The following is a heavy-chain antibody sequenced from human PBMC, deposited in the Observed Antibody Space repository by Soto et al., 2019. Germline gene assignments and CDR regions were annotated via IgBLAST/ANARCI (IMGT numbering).Heavy chain of an antibody. CDR3: ARGLFSYGYYCYGMDV. Sequence: SQTLSLTCAVYGGSFSGYYWSWIRQPPGKGLEWIGEINHSGSTNYNPSLKSRVTISVDTSKNKFSLKLSSVTAADTAVYYCARGLFSYGYYCYGMDVWGRGTTVTVSS. CDR2: INHSGST. CDR1: GGSFSGYY. J-gene: IGHJ6*02. D-gene: IGHD1-26*01. V-gene: IGHV4-34*01.